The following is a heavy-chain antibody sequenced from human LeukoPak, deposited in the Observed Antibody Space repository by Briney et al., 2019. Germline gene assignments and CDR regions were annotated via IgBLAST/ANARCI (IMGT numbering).Heavy chain of an antibody. CDR1: GYTFTNYY. D-gene: IGHD4-23*01. CDR3: ARASGGYGGMEDY. V-gene: IGHV1-46*01. J-gene: IGHJ4*02. Sequence: GASVTVSCKSSGYTFTNYYMHWVRQPPGQGLEGMGIINPSGGSTSYAQKFQGRVTMTRDTSTGTVYMELNSLRSEDTAVYYCARASGGYGGMEDYWGQGTLVIVSS. CDR2: INPSGGST.